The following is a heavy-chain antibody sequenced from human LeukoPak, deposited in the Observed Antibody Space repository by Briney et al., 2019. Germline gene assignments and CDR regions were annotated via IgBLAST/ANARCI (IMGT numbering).Heavy chain of an antibody. Sequence: GGSLRLSCTASGFIFSAYGMHWVRQAPGKGLEWVTAISHDRTNIYYADIVKGRFTISRDNAKNSLYLQMNSLRAEDTAVYYCARDNKYDFWSGYYSHFDYWGQGTLVTVSS. CDR1: GFIFSAYG. CDR2: ISHDRTNI. V-gene: IGHV3-30*03. D-gene: IGHD3-3*01. CDR3: ARDNKYDFWSGYYSHFDY. J-gene: IGHJ4*02.